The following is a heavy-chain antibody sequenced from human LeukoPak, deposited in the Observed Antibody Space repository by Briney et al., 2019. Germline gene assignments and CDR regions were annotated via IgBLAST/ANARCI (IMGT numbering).Heavy chain of an antibody. J-gene: IGHJ4*02. CDR1: GGSINSYY. V-gene: IGHV4-59*08. D-gene: IGHD4-23*01. Sequence: SETLSLTCTVSGGSINSYYWSWIRQPPGKGLEWVGQVYYSGGTNYNPSLKSRVSISVDAPKNQLSLKLSSMTAADTAVYYCARLTQITAWYIHYWGQGTLVTVSS. CDR2: VYYSGGT. CDR3: ARLTQITAWYIHY.